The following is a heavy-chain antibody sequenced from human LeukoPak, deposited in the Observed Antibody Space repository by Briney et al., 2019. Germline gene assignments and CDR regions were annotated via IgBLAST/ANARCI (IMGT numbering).Heavy chain of an antibody. D-gene: IGHD1-1*01. Sequence: GGSLRLSCAASGFTFDDYGMSWVRQAPGKGLEWVSGINWNGGSTGYADSVKGRFTISRDHAKNSLYLQMNSLRAEDTALYYCARGKYNWNDDYYYYYMDVWGKGTTVTVSS. CDR2: INWNGGST. V-gene: IGHV3-20*04. CDR1: GFTFDDYG. CDR3: ARGKYNWNDDYYYYYMDV. J-gene: IGHJ6*03.